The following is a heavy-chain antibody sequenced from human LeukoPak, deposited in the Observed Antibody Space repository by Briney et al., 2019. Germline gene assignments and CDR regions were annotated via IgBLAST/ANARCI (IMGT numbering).Heavy chain of an antibody. CDR1: GFTFSVYA. J-gene: IGHJ5*02. Sequence: PGGSLRLSCSASGFTFSVYAIHWVRQAPGKGLEYVSTIISNGGSTYYADSVKGRFTISRDNSKNTLHLQMNSLRGEDTAVYYCANAATYDTSGYYVNWFDPWGQGTLVTVSS. V-gene: IGHV3-64*04. CDR2: IISNGGST. D-gene: IGHD3-22*01. CDR3: ANAATYDTSGYYVNWFDP.